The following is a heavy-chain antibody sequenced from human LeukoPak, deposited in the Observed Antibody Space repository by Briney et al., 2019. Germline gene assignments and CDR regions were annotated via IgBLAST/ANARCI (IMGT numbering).Heavy chain of an antibody. J-gene: IGHJ5*02. Sequence: SETLSLTCTVSGGSISSSSYYWGWIRQPPGKGLEWIGSIYYSGSTYYNPSLKSRVTISVDTSKNQFSLKLSSVTAADTAVYYCARDRSYSSSWYEGGGFDPWGQGTLVTVSS. CDR3: ARDRSYSSSWYEGGGFDP. D-gene: IGHD6-13*01. CDR1: GGSISSSSYY. V-gene: IGHV4-39*07. CDR2: IYYSGST.